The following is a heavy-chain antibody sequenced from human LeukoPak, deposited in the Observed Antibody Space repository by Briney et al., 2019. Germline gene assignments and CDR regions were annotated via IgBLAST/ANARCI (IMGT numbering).Heavy chain of an antibody. CDR1: GYTLPQLS. D-gene: IGHD2/OR15-2a*01. CDR3: AAEAIYFLY. J-gene: IGHJ4*02. CDR2: FDPEDGET. V-gene: IGHV1-24*01. Sequence: ASVKVSCKVSGYTLPQLSMHWVRQAPGKGLEWIGGFDPEDGETIYAQKFQGRVSMTEDTSTDTAYMELSSLGSDAPAVYYGAAEAIYFLYWGQGTLVTVSS.